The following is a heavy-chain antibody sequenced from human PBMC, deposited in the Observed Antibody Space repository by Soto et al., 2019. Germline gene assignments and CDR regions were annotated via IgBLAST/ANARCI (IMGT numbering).Heavy chain of an antibody. D-gene: IGHD5-18*01. CDR3: ARVQGGIQLWAPIDY. J-gene: IGHJ4*02. CDR2: ISYDGSNK. V-gene: IGHV3-30-3*01. Sequence: GGSLRLSCAASGFPFSIYAMHWVRQAPGKGLEWVAVISYDGSNKYYADSVKGRFTISRDNSKNTLYLQMNSLRAEDTAVYYCARVQGGIQLWAPIDYWGQGTLVTVSS. CDR1: GFPFSIYA.